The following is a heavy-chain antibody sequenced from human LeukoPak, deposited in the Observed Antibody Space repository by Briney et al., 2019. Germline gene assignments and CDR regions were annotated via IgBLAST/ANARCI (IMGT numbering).Heavy chain of an antibody. CDR2: MNPNSGNT. D-gene: IGHD2-15*01. Sequence: ASVKVSCKASGYTFTSYDINWVRQATGQGLEWMGWMNPNSGNTGYAQKFQGRVTMTRNTSISTAYMELSSLRSEDTAMHYCARGDSGNLLKFDYWGQGTLVTVSS. V-gene: IGHV1-8*01. J-gene: IGHJ4*02. CDR3: ARGDSGNLLKFDY. CDR1: GYTFTSYD.